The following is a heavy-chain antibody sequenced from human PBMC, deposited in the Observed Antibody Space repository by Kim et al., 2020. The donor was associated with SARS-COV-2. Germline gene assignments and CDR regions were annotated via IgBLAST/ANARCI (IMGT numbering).Heavy chain of an antibody. V-gene: IGHV4-34*01. Sequence: SETLSLTCAVYGGSFSGYYWSWIRQPPGKGLEWIGEINHSGSTNYNPSLKSRVTISVDTSKNQFSLKLSSVTAADTAVYYCAISMTIFGVVTTDYWGQGTLVTVSS. CDR1: GGSFSGYY. D-gene: IGHD3-3*01. CDR2: INHSGST. CDR3: AISMTIFGVVTTDY. J-gene: IGHJ4*02.